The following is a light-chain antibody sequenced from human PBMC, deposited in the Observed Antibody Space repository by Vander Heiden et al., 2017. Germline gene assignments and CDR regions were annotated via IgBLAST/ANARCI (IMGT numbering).Light chain of an antibody. CDR1: QSISGW. V-gene: IGKV1-5*03. CDR3: QHYNTYLGT. Sequence: DIQMTQSPSTLSASVGDRVTITCRASQSISGWLAWYQQKPGKAPKLLIYKASTLESGVPSRFSGSGSGTEFTLTISSLQPDDFAAYYCQHYNTYLGTFGQGTKVEIK. J-gene: IGKJ1*01. CDR2: KAS.